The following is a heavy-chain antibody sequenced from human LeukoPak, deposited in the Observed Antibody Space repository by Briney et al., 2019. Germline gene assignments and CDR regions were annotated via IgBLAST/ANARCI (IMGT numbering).Heavy chain of an antibody. CDR2: IYFIGST. J-gene: IGHJ5*02. CDR1: GGSSSGYY. Sequence: SETLSLNCTVSGGSSSGYYWSWIRKPPGRGLEWIGHIYFIGSTNYNPSLKSRVTISGDTSNNQFSLKLTSVTAADTAMYYCARSSNSRFDPWGQGTLVTVSS. V-gene: IGHV4-59*01. D-gene: IGHD5-18*01. CDR3: ARSSNSRFDP.